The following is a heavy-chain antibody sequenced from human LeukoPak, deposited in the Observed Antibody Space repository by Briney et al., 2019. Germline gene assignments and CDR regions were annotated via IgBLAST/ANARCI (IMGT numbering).Heavy chain of an antibody. CDR3: ARAWQWLVTKGGYFDY. CDR2: IKQDGSEK. Sequence: ETLSLTCTVSGGSISSYYWSWVRQAPGKGLEWVANIKQDGSEKYYVDSVKGRFTISRDNAKNSLYLQMNSLRAEDTAVYYCARAWQWLVTKGGYFDYWGQGTLVTVSS. V-gene: IGHV3-7*01. J-gene: IGHJ4*02. CDR1: GGSISSYY. D-gene: IGHD6-19*01.